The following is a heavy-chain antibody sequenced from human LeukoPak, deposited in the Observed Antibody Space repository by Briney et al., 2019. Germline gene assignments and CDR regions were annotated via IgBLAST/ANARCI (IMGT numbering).Heavy chain of an antibody. V-gene: IGHV4-39*01. CDR2: IYYSGST. J-gene: IGHJ3*02. CDR1: GGSISSSSYY. CDR3: ARQPKNHIVVVPAALGLGSGYYRGAFDI. Sequence: SETLSLTCTVSGGSISSSSYYWGWIRQPPGKGLEWIGSIYYSGSTYYNPSLKSRVTISVDTSKNQFSLKLSSVTAADTAVYYCARQPKNHIVVVPAALGLGSGYYRGAFDIWGQGTMVTVSS. D-gene: IGHD2-2*01.